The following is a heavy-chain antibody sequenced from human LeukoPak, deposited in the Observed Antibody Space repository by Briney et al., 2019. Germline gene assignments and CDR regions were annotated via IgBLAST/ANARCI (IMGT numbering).Heavy chain of an antibody. CDR2: ISYDGSNK. Sequence: GGSLRLSCAASGFTFSGYAIHWVRQAPAKGLEWVAFISYDGSNKYYADSVKGRFTISRDNSKNTLFLQMNSLRAEDTAIYYCAKLPVRPYYGSGIDYWGQGTLVTVSS. CDR1: GFTFSGYA. CDR3: AKLPVRPYYGSGIDY. J-gene: IGHJ4*02. D-gene: IGHD3-10*01. V-gene: IGHV3-30*04.